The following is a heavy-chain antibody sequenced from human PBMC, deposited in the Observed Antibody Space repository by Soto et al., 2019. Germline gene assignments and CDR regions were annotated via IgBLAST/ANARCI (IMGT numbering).Heavy chain of an antibody. CDR2: IYPSDSDT. CDR1: GYSFTSYW. D-gene: IGHD4-17*01. Sequence: GESLKISCTGSGYSFTSYWIGWVRQMPGKGLEWMGIIYPSDSDTRYSPSFQGQVTISADKSISTAYLQWSSLRASDTAIYFCARSNDYGGIIGAFDIWGQGPMVIVSS. V-gene: IGHV5-51*01. CDR3: ARSNDYGGIIGAFDI. J-gene: IGHJ3*02.